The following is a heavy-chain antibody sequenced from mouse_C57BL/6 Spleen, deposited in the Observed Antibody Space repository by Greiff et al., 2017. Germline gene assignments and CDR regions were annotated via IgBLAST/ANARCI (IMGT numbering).Heavy chain of an antibody. CDR2: IYPGDGDT. Sequence: VQLQQSGPELVKPGASVKISCKASGYAFSSSWMNWVKQRPGKGLEWIGRIYPGDGDTNYNGKFKGKATLTADKSSSTAYMQLSSLTSEDSAVYFGARYYYCSSYRYWYFDVWGTGTTVTVSS. CDR1: GYAFSSSW. CDR3: ARYYYCSSYRYWYFDV. J-gene: IGHJ1*03. D-gene: IGHD1-1*01. V-gene: IGHV1-82*01.